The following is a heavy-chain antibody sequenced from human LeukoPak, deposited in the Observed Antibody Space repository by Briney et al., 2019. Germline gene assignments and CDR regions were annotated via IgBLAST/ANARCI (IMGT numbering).Heavy chain of an antibody. J-gene: IGHJ5*02. Sequence: SETLSLTCTVSGGSISSSSYYWGWIRQPPGKGLEWIGSIYYSGSTYYNPSLKSRVTTSVDTSKNQFSLKLSSVTAADTAVYYCARSNKPPRNNWFDPWGQGTLVTVSS. CDR1: GGSISSSSYY. D-gene: IGHD2-8*01. CDR3: ARSNKPPRNNWFDP. CDR2: IYYSGST. V-gene: IGHV4-39*07.